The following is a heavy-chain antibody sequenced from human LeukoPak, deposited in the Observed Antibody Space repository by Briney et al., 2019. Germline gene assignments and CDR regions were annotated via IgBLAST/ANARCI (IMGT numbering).Heavy chain of an antibody. CDR3: ARDFLRCSGGSCYPGAPSYYFDY. CDR1: GFTVSSNY. CDR2: ISYDGSNK. Sequence: GGSLRLSCAASGFTVSSNYMSWVRQAPGKGLEWVAVISYDGSNKYYADSVKGRFTISRDNSKNTLYLQMNSLRAEDTAVYYCARDFLRCSGGSCYPGAPSYYFDYWGQGTLVTVSS. J-gene: IGHJ4*02. V-gene: IGHV3-30-3*01. D-gene: IGHD2-15*01.